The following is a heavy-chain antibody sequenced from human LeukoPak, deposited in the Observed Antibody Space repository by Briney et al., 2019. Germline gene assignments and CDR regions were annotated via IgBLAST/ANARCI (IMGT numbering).Heavy chain of an antibody. V-gene: IGHV4-39*01. J-gene: IGHJ2*01. CDR2: IYYSGST. Sequence: SETLSLTCTVSGGSISSSSYYWGWIRQPPGKGLEWIGSIYYSGSTYYNPSLKGRVTISVDTSKNQFSLKLSSVTAADTAVYYCARLDNRGYPSLWGRGTLVTVSS. CDR3: ARLDNRGYPSL. D-gene: IGHD3-22*01. CDR1: GGSISSSSYY.